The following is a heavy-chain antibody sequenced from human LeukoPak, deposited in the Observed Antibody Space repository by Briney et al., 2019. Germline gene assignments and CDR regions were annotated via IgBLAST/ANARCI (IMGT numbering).Heavy chain of an antibody. D-gene: IGHD6-6*01. CDR1: GGTFSSYA. J-gene: IGHJ3*02. Sequence: SVKVSCKASGGTFSSYAISWVRQAPGQGLEWMGGIIPIFGTANYAQKFQGRVTITTDESTSTAYMELSSLRSEDTAVYYCARSALYSSSSFAFDIWAKGQWSPSLQ. V-gene: IGHV1-69*05. CDR2: IIPIFGTA. CDR3: ARSALYSSSSFAFDI.